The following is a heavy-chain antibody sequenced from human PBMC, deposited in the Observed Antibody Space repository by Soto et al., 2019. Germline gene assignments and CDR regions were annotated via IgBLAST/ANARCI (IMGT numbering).Heavy chain of an antibody. D-gene: IGHD3-22*01. V-gene: IGHV3-23*01. Sequence: GGSLSLSCAASGFTFSSYAMSWVRQAPGKGLEWVSAISGSGGSTYYADSVKGRFTISRDNSKNTLYLQMNSLRAEDTAVYCCSKLLITMIVVVIRGYYFDYWGQVTLVTVS. J-gene: IGHJ4*02. CDR1: GFTFSSYA. CDR2: ISGSGGST. CDR3: SKLLITMIVVVIRGYYFDY.